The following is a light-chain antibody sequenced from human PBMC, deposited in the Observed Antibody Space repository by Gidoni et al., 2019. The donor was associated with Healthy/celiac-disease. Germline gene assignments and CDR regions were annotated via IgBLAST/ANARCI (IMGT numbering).Light chain of an antibody. J-gene: IGKJ5*01. Sequence: DIHLTQSPSSLSASVRDRVTITCRASQSISSYLNWYQQKPGKAPKLLIYAASSLQSGVPSRFSGSGSGTDFTITISSLQPEDFATYYCQQSYSTPPITFGQGTRLEIK. V-gene: IGKV1-39*01. CDR2: AAS. CDR3: QQSYSTPPIT. CDR1: QSISSY.